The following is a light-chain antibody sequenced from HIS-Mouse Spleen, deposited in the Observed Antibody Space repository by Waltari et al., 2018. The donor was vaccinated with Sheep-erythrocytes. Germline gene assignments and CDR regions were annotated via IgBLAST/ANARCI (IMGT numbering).Light chain of an antibody. CDR2: GAA. CDR3: QQYNNWPPGT. Sequence: EIVMTQSPATLSVSPGERATLSCRASQSGSSNLAWYQQKPGQAPRLLIYGAANRATGIPARFSGSGSGAEFTITISSMQSEDFAVYYCQQYNNWPPGTFGQGTKLEIK. V-gene: IGKV3-15*01. CDR1: QSGSSN. J-gene: IGKJ2*02.